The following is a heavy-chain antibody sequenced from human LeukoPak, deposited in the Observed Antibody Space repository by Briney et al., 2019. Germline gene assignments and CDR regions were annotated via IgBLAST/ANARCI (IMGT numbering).Heavy chain of an antibody. D-gene: IGHD4-23*01. CDR1: GYTFTDYY. CDR3: ARGRWTVTGSFDP. J-gene: IGHJ5*02. V-gene: IGHV1-2*02. Sequence: ASVKVSCKASGYTFTDYYMHWVRQAPGHGLEWMGWISPNSGVTNYAQKFQGRATMTRDTSISTAYMELSRLKSDDTALYYCARGRWTVTGSFDPWGQGTLVTVSS. CDR2: ISPNSGVT.